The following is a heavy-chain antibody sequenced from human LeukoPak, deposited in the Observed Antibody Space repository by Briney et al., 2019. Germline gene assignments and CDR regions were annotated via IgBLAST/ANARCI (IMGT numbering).Heavy chain of an antibody. CDR1: GFTFSSYG. Sequence: GGSLRLSCAASGFTFSSYGMHRVRQAPGKGLEWVAVIWYDGSNKYYADSVKGRFTISRDNSKNTLYLQMNSLRAEDTAVYYCARAEMATGIDYWGQGTLVTVSS. D-gene: IGHD5-24*01. J-gene: IGHJ4*02. CDR3: ARAEMATGIDY. V-gene: IGHV3-33*01. CDR2: IWYDGSNK.